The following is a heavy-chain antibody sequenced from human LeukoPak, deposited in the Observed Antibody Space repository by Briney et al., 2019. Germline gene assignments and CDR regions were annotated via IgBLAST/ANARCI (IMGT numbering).Heavy chain of an antibody. CDR3: ARSSITVTHEIDH. Sequence: ASAKVSCKASGYTFTNYYIHWVRQAPGQGLEWMGLISPSGAGTIYAQRFQGRVTMTRDTSTSTVYMDLNSLRSEDTAVYYCARSSITVTHEIDHWGQGTLVTVSS. J-gene: IGHJ4*02. CDR2: ISPSGAGT. V-gene: IGHV1-46*01. CDR1: GYTFTNYY. D-gene: IGHD4-17*01.